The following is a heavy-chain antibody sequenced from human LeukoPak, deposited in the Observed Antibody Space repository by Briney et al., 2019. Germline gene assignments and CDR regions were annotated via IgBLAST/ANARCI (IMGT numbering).Heavy chain of an antibody. CDR3: ARESIVVVPAAKWGYYYYMDV. Sequence: GGSLRLSCAASRFTFSSYWMSWVRQAPGKVLEWVANINQDGSEKYYVDSVKGRFTISRDNAKNSLYLQMNSLRAEDTAVYYCARESIVVVPAAKWGYYYYMDVWGKGTTVTVSS. J-gene: IGHJ6*03. V-gene: IGHV3-7*01. CDR1: RFTFSSYW. CDR2: INQDGSEK. D-gene: IGHD2-2*01.